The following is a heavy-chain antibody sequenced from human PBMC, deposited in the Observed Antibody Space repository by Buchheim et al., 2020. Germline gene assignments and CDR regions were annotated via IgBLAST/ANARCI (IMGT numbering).Heavy chain of an antibody. D-gene: IGHD4-11*01. CDR1: GGSISSGGYS. CDR2: IYHSGST. CDR3: ARGGARLQSIYYYYYGMDV. V-gene: IGHV4-30-2*01. Sequence: QVQLQQWGAGLLKPSETLSLTCAVSGGSISSGGYSWSWIRQPPGKGLEWIGYIYHSGSTYYNPSLKSRVTISVDRSKNQFSLKLSSVTAADTAVYYCARGGARLQSIYYYYYGMDVWGQGTT. J-gene: IGHJ6*02.